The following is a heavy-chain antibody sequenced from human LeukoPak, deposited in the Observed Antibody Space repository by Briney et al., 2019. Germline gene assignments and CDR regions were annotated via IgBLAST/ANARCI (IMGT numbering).Heavy chain of an antibody. D-gene: IGHD3-10*01. CDR2: ISYDGSNK. Sequence: PGGSLRLSCAASGFTFSSYAMHWVRQAPGKGLEWVAVISYDGSNKYYADSVKGRFTISRDNSKNTLYLQMNSLRAEDTAVYYCARVRIRVIEHDAFDIWGQGTMVTVSS. J-gene: IGHJ3*02. CDR1: GFTFSSYA. V-gene: IGHV3-30-3*01. CDR3: ARVRIRVIEHDAFDI.